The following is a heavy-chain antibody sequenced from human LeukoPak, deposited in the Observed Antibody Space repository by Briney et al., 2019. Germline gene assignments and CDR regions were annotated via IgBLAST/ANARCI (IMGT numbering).Heavy chain of an antibody. V-gene: IGHV4-59*01. J-gene: IGHJ5*02. Sequence: PSETLSLTCTVSGGSISSYYWSWIRQPPGRGLEWIGYIYYSGSTNYNPSLKSRVTISVDTSKNQFSLKLSSVTAADTAVYYCARGARGYDILTGWGRVGWFDPWGQGTLVTVSS. D-gene: IGHD3-9*01. CDR1: GGSISSYY. CDR2: IYYSGST. CDR3: ARGARGYDILTGWGRVGWFDP.